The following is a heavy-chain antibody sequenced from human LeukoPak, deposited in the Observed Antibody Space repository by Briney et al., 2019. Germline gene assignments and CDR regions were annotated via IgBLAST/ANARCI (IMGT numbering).Heavy chain of an antibody. Sequence: PGGSLRLSCAASGFTFDDYAMHWVRQAPGKGLEWVSLISGDGGSTYYADSVKGRFTISRDNSKNSLYLQMNSLGTEDTALYYCAKAPNPYYYYYMDVWGKGTTVTVSS. CDR1: GFTFDDYA. CDR3: AKAPNPYYYYYMDV. V-gene: IGHV3-43*02. J-gene: IGHJ6*03. CDR2: ISGDGGST.